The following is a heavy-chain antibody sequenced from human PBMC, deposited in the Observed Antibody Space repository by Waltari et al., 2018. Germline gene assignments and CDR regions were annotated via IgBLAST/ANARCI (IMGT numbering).Heavy chain of an antibody. CDR1: GYTLTELS. Sequence: QVQLVQSGAEVKKPGASVKVSCKVSGYTLTELSMHWVRQAPGKGLEWMGGVEPEDGETIYAQKFQGRGTMTEDTSTDTAYMELSSLRSEDTAVYYCATPCHSSGWYGAFDYWGQGTLVTVSS. CDR3: ATPCHSSGWYGAFDY. V-gene: IGHV1-24*01. CDR2: VEPEDGET. J-gene: IGHJ4*02. D-gene: IGHD6-19*01.